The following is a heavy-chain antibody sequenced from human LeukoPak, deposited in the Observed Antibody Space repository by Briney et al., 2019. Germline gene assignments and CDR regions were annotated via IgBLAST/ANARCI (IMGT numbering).Heavy chain of an antibody. D-gene: IGHD4-11*01. CDR2: IYYGGST. V-gene: IGHV4-59*12. J-gene: IGHJ4*02. CDR3: AREEEGTHDYSNYFDY. Sequence: SETLSLTCTVSGGSISSYYWSWIRQPPGKGLEWIGYIYYGGSTNYNPSLKSRVTISVDTSKNQFSLKLSSVTAADTAVYYCAREEEGTHDYSNYFDYWGQGTLVTVSS. CDR1: GGSISSYY.